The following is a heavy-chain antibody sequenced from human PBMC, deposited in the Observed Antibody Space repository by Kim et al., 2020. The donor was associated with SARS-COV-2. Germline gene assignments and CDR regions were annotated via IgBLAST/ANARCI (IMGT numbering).Heavy chain of an antibody. CDR1: GFTFSSYA. D-gene: IGHD1-26*01. CDR3: AAKWELLRRHYYYYGMDV. V-gene: IGHV3-23*01. J-gene: IGHJ6*01. CDR2: ISGSGGST. Sequence: GGSLRLSCAASGFTFSSYAMSWVRQAPGKGLEWVSAISGSGGSTYYADSVKGRFTISRDNSKNTLYLQMNSLRAEDTAVYYCAAKWELLRRHYYYYGMDVWGQGTTVTVSS.